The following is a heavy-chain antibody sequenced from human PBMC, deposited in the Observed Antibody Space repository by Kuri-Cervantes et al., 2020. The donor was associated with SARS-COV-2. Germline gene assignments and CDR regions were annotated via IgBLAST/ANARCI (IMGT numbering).Heavy chain of an antibody. CDR2: IRSKAYGGTT. V-gene: IGHV3-49*04. CDR3: TRELVVPAAIYPDAFDI. D-gene: IGHD2-2*02. Sequence: GESLKISCTASGFTFGDYAMSWVRQAPGKGLEWVGFIRSKAYGGTTEYAASVKGRFTISRDDSKSIAYLHMNSLKTEDTAVYYCTRELVVPAAIYPDAFDIWGQGTMVTVSS. CDR1: GFTFGDYA. J-gene: IGHJ3*02.